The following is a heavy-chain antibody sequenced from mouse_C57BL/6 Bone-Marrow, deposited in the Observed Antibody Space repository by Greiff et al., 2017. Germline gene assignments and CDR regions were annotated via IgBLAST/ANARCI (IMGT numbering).Heavy chain of an antibody. J-gene: IGHJ3*01. V-gene: IGHV1-72*01. CDR1: GYTFTSYW. CDR2: FDPNSGGT. D-gene: IGHD2-3*01. CDR3: ARGLLRGVFAY. Sequence: QVQLQQPGAELVKPGASGKLSCKASGYTFTSYWMHWVKQRPGRGLEWIGRFDPNSGGTKYNEKFKSKATLTVDKPSSTAYMQLSSLTSEDSAVYYCARGLLRGVFAYWGQGTLVTVSA.